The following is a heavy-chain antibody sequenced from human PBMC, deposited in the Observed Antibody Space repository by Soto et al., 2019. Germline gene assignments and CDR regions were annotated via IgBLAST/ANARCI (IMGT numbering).Heavy chain of an antibody. J-gene: IGHJ5*02. CDR1: GGTFSRHT. D-gene: IGHD3-16*01. CDR2: IIPIFGTG. V-gene: IGHV1-69*01. Sequence: QVQLVQSGAEVKKPGSSVKVSCKASGGTFSRHTISWVRQAPGQGLEWMGGIIPIFGTGNYAQKFQGRVTSTADELTTTAYMELSSLRSEDTAVYYCARTPLSARKLWWYDPWGQGTLVTVSS. CDR3: ARTPLSARKLWWYDP.